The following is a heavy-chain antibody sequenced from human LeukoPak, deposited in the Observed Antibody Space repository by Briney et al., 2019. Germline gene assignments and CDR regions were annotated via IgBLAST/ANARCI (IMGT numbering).Heavy chain of an antibody. Sequence: GASVKVFCRASGYTFTTYYMHDVRQAPGQGLEWMGWINPNSGGTNYAQKFQGRVTMTRDTSISTAYMELSRLRSDDTAVYYCAGSCGSYHFLHWRRGTLVTVSS. CDR3: AGSCGSYHFLH. D-gene: IGHD1-26*01. J-gene: IGHJ4*02. V-gene: IGHV1-2*02. CDR1: GYTFTTYY. CDR2: INPNSGGT.